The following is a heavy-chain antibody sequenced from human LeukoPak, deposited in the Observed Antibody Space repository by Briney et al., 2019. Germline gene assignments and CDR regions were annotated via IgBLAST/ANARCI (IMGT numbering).Heavy chain of an antibody. Sequence: SETQSLTCAVYGGSFSGYYWSWIRQPPGKGLEWIGEINHSGSTNYNPSLKSRVTISVDTSKNQFSLKLSSVTAADTAVYYCARSRHHNGEMATIYYFDYWGQGTLVTVSS. CDR1: GGSFSGYY. CDR3: ARSRHHNGEMATIYYFDY. V-gene: IGHV4-34*01. CDR2: INHSGST. J-gene: IGHJ4*02. D-gene: IGHD5-24*01.